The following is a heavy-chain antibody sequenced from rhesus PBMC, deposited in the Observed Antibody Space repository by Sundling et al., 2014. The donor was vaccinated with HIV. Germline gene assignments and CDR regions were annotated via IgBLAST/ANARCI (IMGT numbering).Heavy chain of an antibody. CDR3: AREGQLLHVRYFDY. J-gene: IGHJ4*01. D-gene: IGHD3-9*01. CDR2: VHGGSGNT. V-gene: IGHV4-165*01. Sequence: QVQLQESGPGLVKPSETLSLTCAVSGGSFSAYYWNFIRQPPGKGLEWIGYVHGGSGNTNHNPSLKSRVTISKDTSKNQFSLKLSSVTAADTAVYYCAREGQLLHVRYFDYWGQGVLVTVSS. CDR1: GGSFSAYY.